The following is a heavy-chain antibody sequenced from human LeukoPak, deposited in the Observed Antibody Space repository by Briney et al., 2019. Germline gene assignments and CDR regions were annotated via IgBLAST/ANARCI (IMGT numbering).Heavy chain of an antibody. V-gene: IGHV3-7*01. J-gene: IGHJ4*02. CDR3: ARGDRGFDY. CDR2: INQDGSEK. CDR1: GFTFSASW. Sequence: GGSLRLSCAASGFTFSASWMTWVRQAPGKGLEWVTNINQDGSEKYYVDSVKGRFTISRDNARNPLYLQMNSLRTEDTAVYYCARGDRGFDYWGQGTLVTVSS.